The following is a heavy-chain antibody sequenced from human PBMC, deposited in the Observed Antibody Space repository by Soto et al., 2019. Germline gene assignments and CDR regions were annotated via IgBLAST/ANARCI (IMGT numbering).Heavy chain of an antibody. V-gene: IGHV4-30-4*01. CDR2: IDYSGNT. CDR3: ARYCSSTSCLNFGF. CDR1: GGSISSGNYY. Sequence: PSETLSLTCRVSGGSISSGNYYWSWIRQPPGKGLEWIGYIDYSGNTFYSPSLKSRISISVDTPKNQFSLKLSSVTAADTAIYYCARYCSSTSCLNFGFWGQGALVTVSS. D-gene: IGHD2-2*01. J-gene: IGHJ4*02.